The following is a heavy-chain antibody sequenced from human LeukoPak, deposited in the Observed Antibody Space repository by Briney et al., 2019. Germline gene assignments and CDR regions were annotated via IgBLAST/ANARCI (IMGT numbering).Heavy chain of an antibody. CDR3: ARMVQSTDSSGFYLPEYFQH. V-gene: IGHV4-38-2*02. CDR2: IYHSGST. Sequence: SETLSLTCTVSDYSTSSGYYWGWIRQPPGKGLEWIGSIYHSGSTYYNPSLKSRVTISVDTSKNQFSLKLTSVTAADTAVYYCARMVQSTDSSGFYLPEYFQHWGQGTLVTVSS. D-gene: IGHD3-22*01. J-gene: IGHJ1*01. CDR1: DYSTSSGYY.